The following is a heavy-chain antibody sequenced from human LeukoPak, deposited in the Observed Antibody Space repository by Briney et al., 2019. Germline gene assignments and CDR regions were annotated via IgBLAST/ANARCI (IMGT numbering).Heavy chain of an antibody. V-gene: IGHV3-30*18. CDR1: GFTFSSYG. D-gene: IGHD6-19*01. CDR3: AKGTLGVAANFDY. Sequence: GGSLRLSCAASGFTFSSYGMHWVRQAPGKGLEWVAVISYDGSNKYYADSVKGRFTISRDNSKNTLYLQMNSLRAEDTAVYYCAKGTLGVAANFDYWGQGTLVTVSS. J-gene: IGHJ4*02. CDR2: ISYDGSNK.